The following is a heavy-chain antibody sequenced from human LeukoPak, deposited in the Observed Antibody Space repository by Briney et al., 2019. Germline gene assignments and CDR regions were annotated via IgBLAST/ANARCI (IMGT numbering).Heavy chain of an antibody. CDR2: ISNDSRCI. CDR3: ASLSGVWDTGDKKWFDP. Sequence: GGSLRLSCIASGFTLSRYIMNWVRQAPGKGLEWVASISNDSRCIYYSDSVKGRFTISRDNAENTVYLQTNSLRVEDTAMYYCASLSGVWDTGDKKWFDPWGQGTLVTVSS. D-gene: IGHD2-8*02. V-gene: IGHV3-21*01. CDR1: GFTLSRYI. J-gene: IGHJ5*02.